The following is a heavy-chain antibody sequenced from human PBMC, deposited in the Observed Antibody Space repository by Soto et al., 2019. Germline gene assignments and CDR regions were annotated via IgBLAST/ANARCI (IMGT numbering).Heavy chain of an antibody. CDR2: ISGSGRYT. V-gene: IGHV3-23*01. J-gene: IGHJ6*02. CDR3: AKDPPSERMQPDYGMDV. D-gene: IGHD6-13*01. Sequence: RGSLRPSCADSVLTFARCVLSWFRQAPLNGLEWLSLISGSGRYTDYADSVKGRFTISRDNSKNTLYLQMNSLRVEDTAVYYCAKDPPSERMQPDYGMDVWGQGTKVTVSS. CDR1: VLTFARCV.